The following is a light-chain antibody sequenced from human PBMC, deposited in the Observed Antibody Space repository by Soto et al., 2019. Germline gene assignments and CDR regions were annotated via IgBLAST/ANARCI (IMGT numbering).Light chain of an antibody. V-gene: IGKV1-27*01. J-gene: IGKJ2*01. Sequence: DIQMTQSPSSLSASVGDRVTITCRASQGISTYLAWYQKKPGTIPNLLIYAASTLQSGVPSRFSGSGSGTDFTLTISSLQPEDVATYYCQEYNSVPYTFGQGTKLEIK. CDR3: QEYNSVPYT. CDR2: AAS. CDR1: QGISTY.